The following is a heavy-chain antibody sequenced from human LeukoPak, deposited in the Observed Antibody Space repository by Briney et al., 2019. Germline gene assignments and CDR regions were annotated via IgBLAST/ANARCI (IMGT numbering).Heavy chain of an antibody. V-gene: IGHV4-39*01. CDR1: GGSISSSDYY. CDR2: IYFGGST. J-gene: IGHJ4*02. CDR3: ARGSTVTTYEFDY. Sequence: PSETLSLTCTVSGGSISSSDYYWGWIRQPPGKGLEWIGSIYFGGSTYYNPSLKSRVTTSVDTSMNQFSLKLSSVTAADTAVYYCARGSTVTTYEFDYWGQGTLVTVSS. D-gene: IGHD4-17*01.